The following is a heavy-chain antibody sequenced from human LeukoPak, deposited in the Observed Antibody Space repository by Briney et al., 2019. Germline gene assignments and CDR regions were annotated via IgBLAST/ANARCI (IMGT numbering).Heavy chain of an antibody. J-gene: IGHJ3*02. D-gene: IGHD3-3*01. CDR2: INPSTGST. Sequence: GASVKVSCKASGYTFTSYYMHWVRQAPGQGLEWMGVINPSTGSTIYAQNFQGRVTMTRDMSTSTVYMELSSLRSEDTAVYYCAREGPRITIFGVVIPADAFDIWGQGTMVTVSS. V-gene: IGHV1-46*01. CDR3: AREGPRITIFGVVIPADAFDI. CDR1: GYTFTSYY.